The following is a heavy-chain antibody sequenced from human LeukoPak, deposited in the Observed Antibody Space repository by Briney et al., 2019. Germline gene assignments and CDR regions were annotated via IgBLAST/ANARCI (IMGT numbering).Heavy chain of an antibody. CDR3: ARGHYYGSGTAGY. D-gene: IGHD3-10*01. CDR2: INHSGST. J-gene: IGHJ4*02. CDR1: GGCFSGYY. V-gene: IGHV4-34*01. Sequence: PSETLSLTCAVYGGCFSGYYWSWIRQPPGKGLEWIGEINHSGSTNYNPSLKSRVTISVDTSKNQFSLKLSSVTAADTAVYYCARGHYYGSGTAGYWGQGTLVTVSS.